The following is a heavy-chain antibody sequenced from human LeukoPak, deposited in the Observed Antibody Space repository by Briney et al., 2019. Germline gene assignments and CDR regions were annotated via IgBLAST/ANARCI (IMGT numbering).Heavy chain of an antibody. CDR2: IYYSGST. J-gene: IGHJ4*02. CDR1: GGSISSGDYY. CDR3: ARGGCSGGSCYTGGDY. Sequence: SQTLSLTCTVSGGSISSGDYYWSWIRQPPGKGLEWIGYIYYSGSTYYNPSLKSRVTISVDTSKNQFSLKLSSVTAADTAVYYCARGGCSGGSCYTGGDYWGQGTLVTVSS. V-gene: IGHV4-30-4*01. D-gene: IGHD2-15*01.